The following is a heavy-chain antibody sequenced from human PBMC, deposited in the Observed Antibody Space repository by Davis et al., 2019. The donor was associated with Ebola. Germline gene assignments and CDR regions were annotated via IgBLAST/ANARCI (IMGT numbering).Heavy chain of an antibody. V-gene: IGHV4-34*01. J-gene: IGHJ5*02. CDR3: AREGRSGYSNWFDP. CDR2: INHSGRN. D-gene: IGHD3-22*01. Sequence: MPSETLSLTCAVYGGSFSGYYWSWIRQPPGKGLEWIGEINHSGRNNYNPSLKSRVTISVDTSKNQFSLKMSSVTAADTAVYYCAREGRSGYSNWFDPWGQGTLVTVSS. CDR1: GGSFSGYY.